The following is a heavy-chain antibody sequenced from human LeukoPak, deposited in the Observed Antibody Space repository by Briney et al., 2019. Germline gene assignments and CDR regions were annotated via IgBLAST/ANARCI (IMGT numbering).Heavy chain of an antibody. V-gene: IGHV1-69*13. J-gene: IGHJ6*02. CDR3: ASKQLVLYYYYYYGMDV. D-gene: IGHD6-13*01. Sequence: ASVTVSCKASGGTFSSYAISWVRQAPGQGLEWMGGIIPIFGTANYAQKFQGRVTITADESTSTAYMELSSLRSEDTAVYYCASKQLVLYYYYYYGMDVWGQGTTVTVSS. CDR1: GGTFSSYA. CDR2: IIPIFGTA.